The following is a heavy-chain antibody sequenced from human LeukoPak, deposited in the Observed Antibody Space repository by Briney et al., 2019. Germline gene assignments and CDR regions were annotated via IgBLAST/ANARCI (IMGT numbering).Heavy chain of an antibody. CDR3: AKDLIYSSGWYKGSDAFDI. V-gene: IGHV3-23*01. CDR2: ISGSGGST. Sequence: GGSLRLSCAASGFTFSSYAMSWVRQAPGKGLEWVSAISGSGGSTYYADSVKGRFTISRDNSKNTLYLQMNSLRAEDTAVYYCAKDLIYSSGWYKGSDAFDIWGQGTMVTVSS. J-gene: IGHJ3*02. CDR1: GFTFSSYA. D-gene: IGHD6-19*01.